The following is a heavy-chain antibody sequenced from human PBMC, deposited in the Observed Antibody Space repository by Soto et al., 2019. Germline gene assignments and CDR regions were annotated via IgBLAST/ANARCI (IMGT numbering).Heavy chain of an antibody. J-gene: IGHJ5*02. D-gene: IGHD2-15*01. CDR1: GGTFSNYA. CDR3: AKDGGREGYFGNWFDP. CDR2: IIPIFGTT. Sequence: ASVKVSCKASGGTFSNYAITWVRQAPGQGLEWLGRIIPIFGTTDYAQKFQGRVTITADESTTTAYMELSSLRSDDTAVYYCAKDGGREGYFGNWFDPWGQGTLDTVSS. V-gene: IGHV1-69*13.